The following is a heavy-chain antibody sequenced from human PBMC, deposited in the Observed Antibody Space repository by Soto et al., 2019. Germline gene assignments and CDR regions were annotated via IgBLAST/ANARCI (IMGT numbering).Heavy chain of an antibody. CDR3: AVTTVTTIFRGGGMDV. J-gene: IGHJ6*02. CDR2: IYTSGST. Sequence: SETLSLTCTVSGGSISSYYWSWIRQPAGKGLEWIGRIYTSGSTNYNPSLKSRVTMSADTSKNQFSLKLSSMTAADTAVYYCAVTTVTTIFRGGGMDVWGQGATVTVS. CDR1: GGSISSYY. D-gene: IGHD4-17*01. V-gene: IGHV4-4*07.